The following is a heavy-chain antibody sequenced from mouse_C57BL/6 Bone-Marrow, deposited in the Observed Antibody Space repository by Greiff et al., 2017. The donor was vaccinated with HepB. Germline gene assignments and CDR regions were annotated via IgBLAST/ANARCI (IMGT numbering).Heavy chain of an antibody. CDR3: AKTKVHYAMDY. CDR2: ISYDGSN. J-gene: IGHJ4*01. V-gene: IGHV3-6*01. D-gene: IGHD2-14*01. Sequence: EVQRVESGPGLVKPSQSLSLTCSVPGYSITSGYYWNWIRQFPGNKLEWMGYISYDGSNNYNPSLKNRISITRDTSKNQFFLKLNSVTTEDTATYYCAKTKVHYAMDYWGQGTSVTVSS. CDR1: GYSITSGYY.